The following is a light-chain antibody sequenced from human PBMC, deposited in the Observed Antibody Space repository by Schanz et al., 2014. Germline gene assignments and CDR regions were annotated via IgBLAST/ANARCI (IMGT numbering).Light chain of an antibody. J-gene: IGLJ3*02. V-gene: IGLV1-47*01. CDR2: RNN. CDR3: AAWDDSLSGWV. CDR1: SSNIGSNY. Sequence: QSVLTQPPSGSGTPGQRVTISCSGSSSNIGSNYVYWYQQLPGTAPKLLIYRNNQRPSGVPDRFSGSKSGTSASLAISGLRSEDEADYYCAAWDDSLSGWVFGGGTKLTVL.